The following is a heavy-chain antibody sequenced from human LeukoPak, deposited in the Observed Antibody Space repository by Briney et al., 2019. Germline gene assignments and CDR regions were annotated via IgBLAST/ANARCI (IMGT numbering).Heavy chain of an antibody. CDR3: ARGALWYSSGWYRGDY. J-gene: IGHJ4*02. CDR2: IWYDGSNK. CDR1: GFTFSSYG. D-gene: IGHD6-19*01. Sequence: PGRSLRLSCAASGFTFSSYGMHWVRQAPGKGLEWVAVIWYDGSNKYYADSVKGRFTISRDNSKNTLYLQMNSLRAEDTAVYYCARGALWYSSGWYRGDYWGQGTLVTVSS. V-gene: IGHV3-33*01.